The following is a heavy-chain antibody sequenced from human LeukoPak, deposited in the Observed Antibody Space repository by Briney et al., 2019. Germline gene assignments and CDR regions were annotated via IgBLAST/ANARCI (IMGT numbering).Heavy chain of an antibody. CDR3: ARDGVWFGEFFDY. Sequence: GGSLRLSCAASEFTFRIYWMSWVRQAPGKGLEWVANIKPDGSEKHYLDSVKGRFTISRDNARNSLYLQMNSLRAEDTAVYYCARDGVWFGEFFDYWGQGTLVTVSS. CDR1: EFTFRIYW. D-gene: IGHD3-10*01. J-gene: IGHJ4*02. CDR2: IKPDGSEK. V-gene: IGHV3-7*01.